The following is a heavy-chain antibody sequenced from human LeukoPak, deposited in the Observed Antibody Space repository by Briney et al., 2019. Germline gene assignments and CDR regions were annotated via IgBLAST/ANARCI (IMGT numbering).Heavy chain of an antibody. J-gene: IGHJ4*02. CDR3: ARNQSAATLLDY. CDR2: ISAYNGNT. Sequence: ASVKVSCKASGYTFTSYGISWVRQAPGQGLEWMGWISAYNGNTNYAQKLQGRVTMTTDTPTSTAYMELRSLRSDDTAVYYCARNQSAATLLDYWGQGTLVTVSS. D-gene: IGHD2-15*01. V-gene: IGHV1-18*01. CDR1: GYTFTSYG.